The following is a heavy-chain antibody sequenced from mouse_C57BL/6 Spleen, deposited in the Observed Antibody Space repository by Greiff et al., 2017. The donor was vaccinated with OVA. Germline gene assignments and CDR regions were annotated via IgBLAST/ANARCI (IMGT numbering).Heavy chain of an antibody. J-gene: IGHJ2*01. Sequence: VQLQQSGPELVKPGASVKISCKASGYTFTDYYMNWVKQSHGKSLEWIGDINPNNGGTSYNQKFKGKATLTVDKSSSTAYMELRSLTSEDSAVYYCAREENDGYFYWGQGTTLTVSS. V-gene: IGHV1-26*01. CDR2: INPNNGGT. CDR1: GYTFTDYY. D-gene: IGHD2-3*01. CDR3: AREENDGYFY.